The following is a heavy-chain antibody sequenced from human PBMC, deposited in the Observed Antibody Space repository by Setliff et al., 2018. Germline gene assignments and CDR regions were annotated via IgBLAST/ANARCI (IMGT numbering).Heavy chain of an antibody. V-gene: IGHV5-51*01. CDR2: IYPAYSDT. CDR3: ARHETGYNPLDY. D-gene: IGHD5-12*01. J-gene: IGHJ4*02. CDR1: GNTFTNYW. Sequence: GESLKISCKGSGNTFTNYWIGWLRRMPGKDLEWMCIIYPAYSDTRYSPFFQGQVTISADKSISTAYLQWNSLKASDTAIYYCARHETGYNPLDYRGQGTLVTVSS.